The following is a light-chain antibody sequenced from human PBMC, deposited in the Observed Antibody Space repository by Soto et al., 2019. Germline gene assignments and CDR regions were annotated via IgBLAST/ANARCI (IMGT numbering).Light chain of an antibody. Sequence: DFQMTQSPSSLSASVGDRVTITCQASQDISDYLAWYQQKPGKVPKLLIYAASTLQSGVPSRFSGSGSGTDFTLTISSLQPEDVATYYCQKYNSAPWTFGQGTKVDIK. V-gene: IGKV1-27*01. CDR3: QKYNSAPWT. CDR1: QDISDY. J-gene: IGKJ1*01. CDR2: AAS.